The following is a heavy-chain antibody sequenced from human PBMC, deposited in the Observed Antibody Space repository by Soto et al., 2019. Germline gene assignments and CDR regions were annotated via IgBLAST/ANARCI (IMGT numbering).Heavy chain of an antibody. CDR3: ARRNSGWYFDL. J-gene: IGHJ2*01. D-gene: IGHD4-4*01. Sequence: EVQLLESGGGLVQPGGSLRLSCAASGFTFSSYAMNWVRQAPGTGLQWVSAISGSGDSTYYADSVKGRFTISRDNSKNTLYLQMNSLRAEDTAVYYCARRNSGWYFDLWGRGTLVTVSS. CDR2: ISGSGDST. CDR1: GFTFSSYA. V-gene: IGHV3-23*01.